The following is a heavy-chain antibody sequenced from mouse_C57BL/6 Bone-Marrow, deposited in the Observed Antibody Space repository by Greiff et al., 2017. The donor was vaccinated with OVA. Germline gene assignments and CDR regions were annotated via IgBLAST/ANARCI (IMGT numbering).Heavy chain of an antibody. J-gene: IGHJ4*01. CDR2: IYPGSGST. CDR3: ARLPYYSDGAMDY. Sequence: VQLQQPGAELVKPGASVTMSCKASGYTFTSYWITWVKQTPGHGLEWIGDIYPGSGSTDYNEKFKGKATLTVDKSSSTAYMLLSSLTSEDSADYYRARLPYYSDGAMDYWGQGTSVTVSS. CDR1: GYTFTSYW. D-gene: IGHD2-12*01. V-gene: IGHV1-55*01.